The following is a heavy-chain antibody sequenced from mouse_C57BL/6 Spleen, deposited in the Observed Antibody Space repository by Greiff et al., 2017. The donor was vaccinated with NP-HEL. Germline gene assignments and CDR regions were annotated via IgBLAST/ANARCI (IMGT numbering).Heavy chain of an antibody. D-gene: IGHD1-1*01. Sequence: QVQLQQPGAELVKPGASVKLSCKASGYTFTSYLMQWVKQRPGQGLEWIGEIDPSDSYTNYNQKFKGKATLTVDTSSSTAYMQLSSLTSEDSAVYYCARIPNYYGSSYWYFDVWGTGTTVTVSS. CDR2: IDPSDSYT. J-gene: IGHJ1*03. CDR1: GYTFTSYL. CDR3: ARIPNYYGSSYWYFDV. V-gene: IGHV1-50*01.